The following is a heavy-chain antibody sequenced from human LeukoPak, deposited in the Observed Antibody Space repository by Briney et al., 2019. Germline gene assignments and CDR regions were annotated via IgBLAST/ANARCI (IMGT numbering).Heavy chain of an antibody. CDR2: INSDGSTT. CDR1: GFTFSTYW. CDR3: AELGITMIGGV. J-gene: IGHJ6*04. Sequence: PGGSLRLSCAASGFTFSTYWMHWVRQAPGKGLVWVSHINSDGSTTGYADSVKGRFTISRDNTRNTLYLQMNSLRAEDTAVYYCAELGITMIGGVWGKGTTVTISS. D-gene: IGHD3-10*02. V-gene: IGHV3-74*01.